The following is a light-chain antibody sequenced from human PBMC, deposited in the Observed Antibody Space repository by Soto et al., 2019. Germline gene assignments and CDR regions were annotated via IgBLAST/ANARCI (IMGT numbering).Light chain of an antibody. CDR1: QSVSIH. Sequence: ETVMTQSPGTLSVSLGERATLSCRASQSVSIHLAWYQQKPGQAPRLLIYGASNRATGIPDRFSGSGSGTDFTLTISRLEPEDFAVYYCQQYGSPRGTFGQGTKVDI. CDR3: QQYGSPRGT. CDR2: GAS. V-gene: IGKV3-20*01. J-gene: IGKJ1*01.